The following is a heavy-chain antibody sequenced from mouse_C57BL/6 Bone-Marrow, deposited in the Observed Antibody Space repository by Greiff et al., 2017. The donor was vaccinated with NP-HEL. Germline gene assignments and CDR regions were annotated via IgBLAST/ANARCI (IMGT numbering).Heavy chain of an antibody. CDR1: GFTFSDYY. D-gene: IGHD2-4*01. J-gene: IGHJ4*01. CDR2: INYDGSST. CDR3: AREGGLRRRTYAMDY. V-gene: IGHV5-16*01. Sequence: EVQLVESEGGLVQPGSSMKLSCTTSGFTFSDYYMAWVRQVPEKGLDWVANINYDGSSTYYLASLKSRFILSRDNAKNILYLQMSSLKSEDTATYYCAREGGLRRRTYAMDYWGQGTSVTVSS.